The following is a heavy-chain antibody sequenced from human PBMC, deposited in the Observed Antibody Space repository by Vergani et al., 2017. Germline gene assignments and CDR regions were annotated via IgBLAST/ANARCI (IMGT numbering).Heavy chain of an antibody. CDR3: AREVDLLNFDY. V-gene: IGHV1-2*02. D-gene: IGHD2-15*01. CDR2: INPNSGGT. J-gene: IGHJ4*02. CDR1: GYTFTGYY. Sequence: QVQLVQSGAEVKKPGASVKVSCKASGYTFTGYYMHWVRQDPGQGLEWMGWINPNSGGTTYAQKFQGRVTMTRDTSSSTDYMELSRLRSDDTAVYYCAREVDLLNFDYWGQGTLVTVSS.